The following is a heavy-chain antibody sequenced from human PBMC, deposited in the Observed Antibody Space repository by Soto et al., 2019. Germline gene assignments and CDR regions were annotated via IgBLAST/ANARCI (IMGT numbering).Heavy chain of an antibody. CDR3: EKVHWEADYDFWSSLVLGWFDP. V-gene: IGHV3-23*01. Sequence: GGSLSLSCAASGFTFSGYAMSWVRQAPGKGLEWVSASSGSGGSTYYADSVKGRFTISRDNSKNTLYLQMNSLRAEDTAVYYCEKVHWEADYDFWSSLVLGWFDPWAQGTLVTVSS. D-gene: IGHD3-3*01. CDR1: GFTFSGYA. J-gene: IGHJ5*02. CDR2: SSGSGGST.